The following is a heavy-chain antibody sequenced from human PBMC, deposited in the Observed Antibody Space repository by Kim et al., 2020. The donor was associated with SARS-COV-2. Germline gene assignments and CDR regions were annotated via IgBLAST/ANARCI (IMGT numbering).Heavy chain of an antibody. V-gene: IGHV3-11*01. D-gene: IGHD3-10*01. CDR1: GFTFSDFS. CDR3: ARGSLWGGDY. CDR2: ITGSASTI. J-gene: IGHJ4*01. Sequence: GGSLRLSCAASGFTFSDFSMSWVRQAPGKGLEWISYITGSASTIYYSDSMRGRVTVSRDNAKNSLYLQMNSLRADDTAVYYCARGSLWGGDYWGYVTLVT.